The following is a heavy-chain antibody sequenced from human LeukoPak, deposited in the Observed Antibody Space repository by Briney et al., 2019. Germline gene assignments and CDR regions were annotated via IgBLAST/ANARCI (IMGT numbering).Heavy chain of an antibody. Sequence: PSETLSLTCAVYGGSFSGYYWSWIRQPPGKGLEWIGRIYTSGSTNYNPSLKSRVTMSVDTSKNQFSLKLSSVTAADTAVYYCARAYYDFWSGYHTMYNWFDPWGQGTLVTVSS. D-gene: IGHD3-3*01. CDR3: ARAYYDFWSGYHTMYNWFDP. V-gene: IGHV4-59*10. J-gene: IGHJ5*02. CDR2: IYTSGST. CDR1: GGSFSGYY.